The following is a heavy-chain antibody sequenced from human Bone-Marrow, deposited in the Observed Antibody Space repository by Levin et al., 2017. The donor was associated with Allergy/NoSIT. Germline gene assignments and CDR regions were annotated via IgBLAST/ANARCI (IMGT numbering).Heavy chain of an antibody. CDR3: TREGRTPMTIRKGFDY. Sequence: GGSLRLSCKTSGFAFTGYYMHWVRQAPGQGLEWLGWINPNSGATNYAQRFQGRVNMTRDTSISTAYMELYRLGYDDTAVYYCTREGRTPMTIRKGFDYWGQGARVTVSS. CDR1: GFAFTGYY. V-gene: IGHV1-2*02. J-gene: IGHJ4*02. D-gene: IGHD4-17*01. CDR2: INPNSGAT.